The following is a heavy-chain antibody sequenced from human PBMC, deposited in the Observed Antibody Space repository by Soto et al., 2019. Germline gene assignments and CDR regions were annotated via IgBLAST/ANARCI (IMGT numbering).Heavy chain of an antibody. CDR2: IWYDGSNK. D-gene: IGHD5-12*01. V-gene: IGHV3-33*01. CDR3: ARDQFEMATISFPHDY. CDR1: GFTFSSYG. J-gene: IGHJ4*02. Sequence: QVQLVESGGGVVQPGRSLRLSCAASGFTFSSYGMHWVRQAPGKGLEWVAVIWYDGSNKYYADSVKGRFTISRDNSKNTLYLQMTSLRAEDTAVYYCARDQFEMATISFPHDYWGQGTLVTVSS.